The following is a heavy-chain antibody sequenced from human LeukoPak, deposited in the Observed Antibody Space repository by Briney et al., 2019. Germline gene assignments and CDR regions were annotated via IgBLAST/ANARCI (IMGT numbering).Heavy chain of an antibody. CDR3: ARVRYTYGYVPDC. CDR1: GGSISGYY. Sequence: SSETLSLTCTVSGGSISGYYWSWIRQPPGKGLEWIGYIYYSGSTNYNPSLKSRVTISVDTSKNQFSLKLNSVTAADTAVYYCARVRYTYGYVPDCWGQGTLVSVSS. D-gene: IGHD5-18*01. V-gene: IGHV4-59*01. CDR2: IYYSGST. J-gene: IGHJ4*02.